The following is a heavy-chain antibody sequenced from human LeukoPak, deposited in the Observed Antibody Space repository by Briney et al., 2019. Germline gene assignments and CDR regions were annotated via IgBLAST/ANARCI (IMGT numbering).Heavy chain of an antibody. J-gene: IGHJ6*03. CDR1: GGSFSGYY. V-gene: IGHV4-34*01. D-gene: IGHD5-12*01. CDR3: ARDYGGYSGYDPPRYTDV. Sequence: PSETLSLTCAVYGGSFSGYYWSWIRQPPGKGLEWIGEINHSGSTNYNPSLKSRVTISVDTSKNQFSLKLSSVTAADTAVYYCARDYGGYSGYDPPRYTDVWGKGTTVTVSS. CDR2: INHSGST.